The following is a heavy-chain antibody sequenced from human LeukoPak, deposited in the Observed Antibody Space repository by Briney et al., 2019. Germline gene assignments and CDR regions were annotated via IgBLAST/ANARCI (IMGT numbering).Heavy chain of an antibody. J-gene: IGHJ5*02. CDR2: IYTSGST. Sequence: PSETLSLTCTISGGSISSYYWSWIRQPAGKGLEWIGRIYTSGSTNYNPSLKSRVTMSVDTSKNQFSLKLSSVTAADTAVYYCARDLIGYGGNPRWFDPWGQGTLVTVSS. CDR3: ARDLIGYGGNPRWFDP. D-gene: IGHD4-23*01. V-gene: IGHV4-4*07. CDR1: GGSISSYY.